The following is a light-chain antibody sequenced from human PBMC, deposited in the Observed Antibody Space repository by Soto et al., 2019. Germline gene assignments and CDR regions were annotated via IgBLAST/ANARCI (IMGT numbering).Light chain of an antibody. CDR1: RGDVGAYGR. J-gene: IGLJ3*02. CDR2: AVT. Sequence: QSVLTQPRSVSGSPGRSVTISCTGTRGDVGAYGRVSWYQHHPTKAPKLLIYAVTHRPSGVPSRFSGSQSGSTASLTISGLQAEDEADYYCCSHAGGSSWVFGGGTKVTVL. V-gene: IGLV2-11*01. CDR3: CSHAGGSSWV.